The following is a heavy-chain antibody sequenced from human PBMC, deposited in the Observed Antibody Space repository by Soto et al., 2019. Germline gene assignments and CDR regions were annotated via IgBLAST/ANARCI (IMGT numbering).Heavy chain of an antibody. Sequence: EMQLVESGGGLVQPGGSLRLSCEASGFTFSTYEMNWVRQAPGKGLEWVSYIGSRDGTVYYADSVKGRFTISRDNAKNSLYLQMHSLRVEDTAVYYWARVGIVVVTAPPYYYGMDVWGQGTTVTVSS. J-gene: IGHJ6*02. CDR1: GFTFSTYE. V-gene: IGHV3-48*03. D-gene: IGHD2-21*02. CDR2: IGSRDGTV. CDR3: ARVGIVVVTAPPYYYGMDV.